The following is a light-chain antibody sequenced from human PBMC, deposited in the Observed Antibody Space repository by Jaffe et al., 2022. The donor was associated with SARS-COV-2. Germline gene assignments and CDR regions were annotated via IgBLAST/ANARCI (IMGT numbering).Light chain of an antibody. CDR3: QQYNDWPRT. J-gene: IGKJ1*01. Sequence: EIVMTQSPATLSVSPGERATLSCRASQSVGSDLAWYRQKYGQAPRLIIYSASTRAAGIPARFSGSGSRTEFTLTISSLQSEDFAVYYCQQYNDWPRTFGQGTKVEIK. V-gene: IGKV3-15*01. CDR2: SAS. CDR1: QSVGSD.